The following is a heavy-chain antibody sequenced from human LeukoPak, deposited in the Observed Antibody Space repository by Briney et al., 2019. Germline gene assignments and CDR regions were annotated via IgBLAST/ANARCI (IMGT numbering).Heavy chain of an antibody. Sequence: PSETLSLTCTVSGGSISSYSWRWIRQPPGKGLEWIGYFSFSGNTNYSPSLKSRVTISVDTSKDLFSLKLTSVTAADTAVYYCARSMTGTRSKFDYWGQGTLVTVSS. V-gene: IGHV4-59*08. D-gene: IGHD1/OR15-1a*01. CDR3: ARSMTGTRSKFDY. CDR2: FSFSGNT. J-gene: IGHJ4*02. CDR1: GGSISSYS.